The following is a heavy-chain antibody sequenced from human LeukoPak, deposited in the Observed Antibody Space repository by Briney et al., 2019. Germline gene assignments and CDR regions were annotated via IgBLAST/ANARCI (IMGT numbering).Heavy chain of an antibody. CDR1: GYTFTSYG. CDR3: ARDCSLHSTSCYHGIDY. V-gene: IGHV1-18*01. J-gene: IGHJ4*02. Sequence: ASVKVSCKASGYTFTSYGISWVRQAPGQGLEWMGWISAYNGNTNYAQKLQGRVTMTTDTSTSTAYMELRSLSSVTAADTAVYYCARDCSLHSTSCYHGIDYWGQGTLVTVSS. D-gene: IGHD2-2*01. CDR2: ISAYNGNT.